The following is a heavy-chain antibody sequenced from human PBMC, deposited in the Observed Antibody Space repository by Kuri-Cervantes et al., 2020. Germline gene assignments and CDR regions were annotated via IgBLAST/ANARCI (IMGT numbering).Heavy chain of an antibody. J-gene: IGHJ4*02. CDR1: GYTFTSYY. V-gene: IGHV1-46*01. CDR2: INPSGGST. D-gene: IGHD3-22*01. CDR3: ARVGYYDSSGYYFVTVVSPFDY. Sequence: ASVKVSCKASGYTFTSYYMHWVRQAPGQGLEWMGIINPSGGSTSYAQKFQGRVTMTTDTSTSTAYMELRSLRSDDTAVYYCARVGYYDSSGYYFVTVVSPFDYWGQGTLVTVSS.